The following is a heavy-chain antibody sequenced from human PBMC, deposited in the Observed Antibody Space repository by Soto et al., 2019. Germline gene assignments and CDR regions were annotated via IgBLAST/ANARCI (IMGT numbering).Heavy chain of an antibody. D-gene: IGHD6-6*01. V-gene: IGHV3-30-3*01. CDR2: ISYDGSNK. CDR3: ARDRGVAARPPYYFDY. Sequence: QVQLVESGGGVVQPGRSLRLSCAASGFTFSSYAMHWVRQAPGKGLEWVAVISYDGSNKYYADSVKGRFTISRDNSKNXLYLQMNSLRAEDTAVYYCARDRGVAARPPYYFDYWGQGTLVTVSS. CDR1: GFTFSSYA. J-gene: IGHJ4*02.